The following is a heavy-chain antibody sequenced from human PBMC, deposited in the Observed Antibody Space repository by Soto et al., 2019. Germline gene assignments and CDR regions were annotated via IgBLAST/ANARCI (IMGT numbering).Heavy chain of an antibody. V-gene: IGHV4-59*11. CDR2: IYYSGST. D-gene: IGHD2-2*03. J-gene: IGHJ4*02. CDR1: GDSIKTHY. Sequence: SETLSLTCNVTGDSIKTHYWGWIRQAPGKGLEWIGYIYYSGSTLYNPSLKRRVTISADTAKNQFSLRLTSLTAADTAVYYCASGWMAAFDNWGQGTLVTVSS. CDR3: ASGWMAAFDN.